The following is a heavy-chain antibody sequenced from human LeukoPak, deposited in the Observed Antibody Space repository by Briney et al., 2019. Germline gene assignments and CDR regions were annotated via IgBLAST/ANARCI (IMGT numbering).Heavy chain of an antibody. Sequence: GGSLRLSCAASSFTFSAYVMHWVRQAPGRGLEWVSSISSSSTYMSYADSVKGRFTVSRDNAENSLYLQMSGLRGEDTAVYYCARGPKSKWLQNYFDYWGQGALVAVSS. CDR3: ARGPKSKWLQNYFDY. CDR1: SFTFSAYV. D-gene: IGHD5-12*01. CDR2: ISSSSTYM. J-gene: IGHJ4*02. V-gene: IGHV3-21*06.